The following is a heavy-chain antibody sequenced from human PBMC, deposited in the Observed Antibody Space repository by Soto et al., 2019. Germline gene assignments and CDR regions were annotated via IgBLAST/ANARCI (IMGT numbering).Heavy chain of an antibody. Sequence: GESLKISCQGSGYSFTSYWISWVRQMPGKGLEWMGRIEPSDSYTNYSPSFQGHVTISADKSISTAYLQWSSLKASDTAIYYCARLGYGYYFDYWGQGTLVTVSS. CDR1: GYSFTSYW. D-gene: IGHD1-1*01. V-gene: IGHV5-10-1*01. CDR2: IEPSDSYT. CDR3: ARLGYGYYFDY. J-gene: IGHJ4*02.